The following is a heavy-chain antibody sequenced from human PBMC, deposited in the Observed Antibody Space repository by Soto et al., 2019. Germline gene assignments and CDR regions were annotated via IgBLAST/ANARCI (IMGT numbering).Heavy chain of an antibody. Sequence: GGSLRLSCAASGFTFSSYSMNWVRQAPGKGLEWVSTISSSSSYIYYADSVKGRFTISRDNAKNSLYLQMNSQRAEDTAVYYCARDMVRGVSPIDYWGQGTLVTVSS. CDR2: ISSSSSYI. CDR3: ARDMVRGVSPIDY. V-gene: IGHV3-21*01. J-gene: IGHJ4*02. D-gene: IGHD3-10*01. CDR1: GFTFSSYS.